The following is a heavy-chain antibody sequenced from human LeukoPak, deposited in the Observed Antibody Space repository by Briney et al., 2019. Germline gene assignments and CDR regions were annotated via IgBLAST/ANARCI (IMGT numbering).Heavy chain of an antibody. D-gene: IGHD5-12*01. J-gene: IGHJ4*02. CDR1: GFTFSSYI. V-gene: IGHV3-21*01. CDR2: IISSSLYI. CDR3: ARDGGDIVATIILDY. Sequence: GGSLRLSCAASGFTFSSYIMNWVRQAPGKGLEWVSSIISSSLYIYYADSVKGRFTISRDNAKNSLYLQMNSLRAEDTAVYYCARDGGDIVATIILDYWGQGTLVTVSS.